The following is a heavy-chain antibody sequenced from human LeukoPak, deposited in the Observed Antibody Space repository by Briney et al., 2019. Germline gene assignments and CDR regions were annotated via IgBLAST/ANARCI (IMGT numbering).Heavy chain of an antibody. D-gene: IGHD1-26*01. Sequence: GGSLRLSCAASGFTFGDYAMSWFRQAPGKGLEWVTYISSTSSTIYYADSKGRFTISRDNAKNSLYLQMNSLRADDTANYYCATHSGTKSGIGSFDMWGQGTMVTVSS. CDR1: GFTFGDYA. CDR2: ISSTSSTI. CDR3: ATHSGTKSGIGSFDM. J-gene: IGHJ3*02. V-gene: IGHV3-48*01.